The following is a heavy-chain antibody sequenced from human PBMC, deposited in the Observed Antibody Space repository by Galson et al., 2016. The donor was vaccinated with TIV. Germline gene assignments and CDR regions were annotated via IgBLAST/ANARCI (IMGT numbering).Heavy chain of an antibody. Sequence: SLRLSCAASGFIFSDYAMNWARQTPGKGLEWISYISRSGGNTFYAESVKGRFTVSRDSLDKSVFLQMNSLRDEDTAVYFCAREQNYALYVWGPGTMVTVSS. CDR1: GFIFSDYA. D-gene: IGHD1-7*01. J-gene: IGHJ6*02. CDR3: AREQNYALYV. CDR2: ISRSGGNT. V-gene: IGHV3-48*02.